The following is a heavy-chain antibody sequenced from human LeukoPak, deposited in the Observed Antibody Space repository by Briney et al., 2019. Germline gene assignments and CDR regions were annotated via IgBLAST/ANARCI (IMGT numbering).Heavy chain of an antibody. CDR2: TSTYDHDT. V-gene: IGHV1-18*01. Sequence: ASVKVSCKASGYTFTNYGISWVRKAPGQGLEWMPWTSTYDHDTNYAQKFRGRVTMTTDTSTSTAYMELRSLGSDDTAVYYCVRDYFCSGGTCDDCFDPWGQGTLVTVSS. D-gene: IGHD2-15*01. CDR3: VRDYFCSGGTCDDCFDP. CDR1: GYTFTNYG. J-gene: IGHJ5*02.